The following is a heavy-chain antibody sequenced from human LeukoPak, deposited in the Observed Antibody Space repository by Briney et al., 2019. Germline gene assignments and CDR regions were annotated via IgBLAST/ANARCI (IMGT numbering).Heavy chain of an antibody. D-gene: IGHD1-14*01. J-gene: IGHJ4*02. CDR1: GFTFTSYA. Sequence: PGGSLRLSCAASGFTFTSYAMSWVRQAPGEGLEWVSAISAGGGTTYYLDSVKGRFTISSDKSTSTLYLQMNSLRVEDTALYYCAKDRDGGSTTRPKGFDYWGQGTPVTVSS. CDR2: ISAGGGTT. CDR3: AKDRDGGSTTRPKGFDY. V-gene: IGHV3-23*01.